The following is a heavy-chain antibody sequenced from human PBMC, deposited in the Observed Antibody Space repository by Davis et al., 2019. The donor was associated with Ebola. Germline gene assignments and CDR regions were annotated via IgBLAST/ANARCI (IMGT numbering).Heavy chain of an antibody. Sequence: GESLKISCAASGFTFDDYAMSWVRQDPGKGLEWVSSINWNGGSTAYADSAKGRFTISRDNAKNSLYLQMHSLRAEDTAIYYCAKDSPGTTSWGQGTLVTVSS. CDR3: AKDSPGTTS. J-gene: IGHJ4*02. CDR1: GFTFDDYA. D-gene: IGHD4-17*01. CDR2: INWNGGST. V-gene: IGHV3-20*04.